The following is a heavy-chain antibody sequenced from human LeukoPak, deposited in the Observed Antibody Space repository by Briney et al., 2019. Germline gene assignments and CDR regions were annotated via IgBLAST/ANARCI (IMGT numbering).Heavy chain of an antibody. CDR3: AREYTIFGVVNPGYYMDV. CDR2: VYYTGST. J-gene: IGHJ6*03. D-gene: IGHD3-3*01. V-gene: IGHV4-59*01. CDR1: GGSISTYY. Sequence: PSETLSLTCTVSGGSISTYYWTWIRQPPGKGLEWIGYVYYTGSTNYNPSLKSRVTISVDTSKNQFSLKLSSVTAADTAVYYCAREYTIFGVVNPGYYMDVWGKGPRSPSP.